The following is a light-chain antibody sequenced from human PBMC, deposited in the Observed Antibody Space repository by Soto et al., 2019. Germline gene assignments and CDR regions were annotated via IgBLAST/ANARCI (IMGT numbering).Light chain of an antibody. CDR1: QNINNY. J-gene: IGKJ1*01. CDR2: DAS. V-gene: IGKV1-39*01. Sequence: DSQMTQAPSALAAAVGEIVTMSFQSSQNINNYLNWYQQKPGRAPKLLIYDASNLEAGVPSRFSGSGSGTEFTLTISSLQPEDFATYYCQHTYSSPRTFGQGTKVDIK. CDR3: QHTYSSPRT.